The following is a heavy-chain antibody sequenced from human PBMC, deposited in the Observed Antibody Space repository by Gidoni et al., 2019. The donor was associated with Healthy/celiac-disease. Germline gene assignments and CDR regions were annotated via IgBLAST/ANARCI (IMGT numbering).Heavy chain of an antibody. Sequence: EVQLVESGGGLVKPGGSLRLSCAASGFTSSSYSMNWVRQAPGKGLEWVSSISSSSSYIYYADSVKGRFTISRDNAKNSLYLQMNSLRAEDTAVYYCARDLPLTTVVTAIFDYWGQGTLVTVSS. CDR2: ISSSSSYI. CDR3: ARDLPLTTVVTAIFDY. CDR1: GFTSSSYS. J-gene: IGHJ4*02. V-gene: IGHV3-21*01. D-gene: IGHD2-21*02.